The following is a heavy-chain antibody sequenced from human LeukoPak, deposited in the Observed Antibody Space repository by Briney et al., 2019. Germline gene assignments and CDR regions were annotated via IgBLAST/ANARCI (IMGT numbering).Heavy chain of an antibody. CDR2: ISYDGRNK. CDR3: AKLWNEVGATIY. V-gene: IGHV3-30*18. J-gene: IGHJ4*02. CDR1: GFTFSRYG. Sequence: GGSPRLSCAASGFTFSRYGMHWVRQAPGKGLEWVALISYDGRNKYYADSVKGRFTISRDNSKNTLYLQMNSLRPEDTAIYYCAKLWNEVGATIYWGQGTLVTVSS. D-gene: IGHD1-26*01.